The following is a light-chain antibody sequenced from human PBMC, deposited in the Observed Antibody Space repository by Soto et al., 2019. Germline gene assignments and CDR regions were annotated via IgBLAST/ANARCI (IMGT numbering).Light chain of an antibody. CDR3: ASYAGGSAYV. CDR2: DVS. V-gene: IGLV2-18*02. CDR1: SSDVGGYNR. J-gene: IGLJ1*01. Sequence: QSALTQPPSVSGSPGQSVAISCTGTSSDVGGYNRVSWYQQAPGKAPKLLIYDVSNRPSGGSTRFSGSKSGNTASLTISGLQAEDEDDYYCASYAGGSAYVIGPGSKVTVL.